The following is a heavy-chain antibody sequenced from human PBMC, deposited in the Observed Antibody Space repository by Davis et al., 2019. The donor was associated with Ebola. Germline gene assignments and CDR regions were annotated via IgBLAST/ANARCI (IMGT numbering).Heavy chain of an antibody. Sequence: GESLKISCVASRFPFTRAWMSWVRQAPGKGLEGVGRIKCKADGGAIDDAAPVKGRFTVSRDDSKSMFFLQMNNLKTEDTAVYYCTADLLPWGTGYYFRAMDVWGKGTAVTVSS. CDR1: RFPFTRAW. D-gene: IGHD1-26*01. V-gene: IGHV3-15*01. CDR3: TADLLPWGTGYYFRAMDV. CDR2: IKCKADGGAI. J-gene: IGHJ6*03.